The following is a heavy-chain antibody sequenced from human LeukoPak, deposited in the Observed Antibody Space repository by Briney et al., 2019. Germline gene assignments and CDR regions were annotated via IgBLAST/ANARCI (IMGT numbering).Heavy chain of an antibody. D-gene: IGHD5-24*01. Sequence: GGSLRHSCAASGFMFSSNWMSWVRLAPGKGLEWVANIKEDGTETYYVDSVKGRFTISRDNAKNSLYLQMNSLRVEDTAVYYCAKEGRSLQTYWGQGTLVTVSS. J-gene: IGHJ4*02. CDR3: AKEGRSLQTY. CDR1: GFMFSSNW. V-gene: IGHV3-7*03. CDR2: IKEDGTET.